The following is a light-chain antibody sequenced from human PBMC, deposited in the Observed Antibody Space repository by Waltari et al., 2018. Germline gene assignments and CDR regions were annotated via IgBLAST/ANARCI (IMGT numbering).Light chain of an antibody. CDR3: QQSYSTPFT. Sequence: DIQMTQSPSSLSASVGDRVTIPCRATQSISTYLNWYLQKPGKAPKLLIYAASSLQSGAPSRFSGSGSGTDFTLTITSLQPEDFATYYCQQSYSTPFTFGPGTRVDIK. V-gene: IGKV1-39*01. CDR2: AAS. CDR1: QSISTY. J-gene: IGKJ3*01.